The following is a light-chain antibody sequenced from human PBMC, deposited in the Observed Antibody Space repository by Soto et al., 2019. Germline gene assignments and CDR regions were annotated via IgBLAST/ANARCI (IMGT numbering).Light chain of an antibody. CDR2: GAS. CDR1: QSVSSY. CDR3: QKYGNSSRT. Sequence: EIVLTQSPGTLSLSPGERATLSCRASQSVSSYLTWDQQNPGQDPRLLIYGASSRATGIPDSFSGSGSGTDFRLTISRLEPEDFAVYYCQKYGNSSRTFGQGNKVEIK. V-gene: IGKV3-20*01. J-gene: IGKJ1*01.